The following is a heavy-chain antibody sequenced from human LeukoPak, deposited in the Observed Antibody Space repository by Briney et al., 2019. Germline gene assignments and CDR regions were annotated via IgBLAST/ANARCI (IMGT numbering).Heavy chain of an antibody. CDR3: ARGANYGGNLGVY. Sequence: PGGSLRLSCAASGFTFSTYWMHWDRQAPGKGLVWVSRINTDGSSTLYADSVKGRFTISRDNAKNTLYLQVNSLRAEDTAVYYCARGANYGGNLGVYWGQGTLVTVSS. V-gene: IGHV3-74*01. J-gene: IGHJ4*02. CDR2: INTDGSST. CDR1: GFTFSTYW. D-gene: IGHD4-23*01.